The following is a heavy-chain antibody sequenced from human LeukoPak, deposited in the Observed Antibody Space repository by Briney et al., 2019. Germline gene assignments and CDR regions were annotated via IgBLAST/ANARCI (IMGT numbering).Heavy chain of an antibody. J-gene: IGHJ4*02. Sequence: SETLSLTCTVSGGSISSSSYYWGWIRQPPGKGLEWIGSIYYSGSTYYNPSLKSRVTISVDTSKNQFSLKPSSVTAADTAVYYCAREARGYCSSTSCYNVDYWGQGTLVTVSS. CDR3: AREARGYCSSTSCYNVDY. CDR2: IYYSGST. V-gene: IGHV4-39*02. CDR1: GGSISSSSYY. D-gene: IGHD2-2*02.